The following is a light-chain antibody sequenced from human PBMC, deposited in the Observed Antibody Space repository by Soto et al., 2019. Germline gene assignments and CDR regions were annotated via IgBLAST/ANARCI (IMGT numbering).Light chain of an antibody. CDR3: SSYTDSNTVL. CDR1: SSDVGAYNY. J-gene: IGLJ2*01. CDR2: EVT. V-gene: IGLV2-14*01. Sequence: QSALTQPASVSGSPGQSITISCTGTSSDVGAYNYVSWYQHHPGKAPKVIIYEVTNRPSGVSNRFSGSKSGNTASLTISGLQAEDEADYYCSSYTDSNTVLFGGGTKLPVL.